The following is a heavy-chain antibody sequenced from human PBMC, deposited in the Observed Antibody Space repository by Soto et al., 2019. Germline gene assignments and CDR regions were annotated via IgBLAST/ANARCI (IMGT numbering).Heavy chain of an antibody. V-gene: IGHV3-30-3*01. CDR2: ISYDGSNK. D-gene: IGHD3-9*01. Sequence: PGGSLRLSCAASGFTFSSYAMHWVRQAPGKGLEWVAVISYDGSNKYYADSVKGRFTISRDNSKNTLYLQMNSLRAEDTAVYYCARDLTPFGILTGYPLYYYGMDLWGQGTTVTVSS. J-gene: IGHJ6*02. CDR3: ARDLTPFGILTGYPLYYYGMDL. CDR1: GFTFSSYA.